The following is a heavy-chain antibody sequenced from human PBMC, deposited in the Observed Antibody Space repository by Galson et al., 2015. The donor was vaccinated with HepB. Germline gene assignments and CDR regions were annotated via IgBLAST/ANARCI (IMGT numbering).Heavy chain of an antibody. V-gene: IGHV3-33*06. D-gene: IGHD5-12*01. CDR3: AKEGGHLRYYFDY. Sequence: SLRLSCAASGFTFTTYGMHWVRQAPGKGLEWVAVIWSDGSNEYYADSVKGRFTISRDISKNTLFLQMNSLRADDTAIYYCAKEGGHLRYYFDYWGQGTLVTVSS. CDR1: GFTFTTYG. J-gene: IGHJ4*02. CDR2: IWSDGSNE.